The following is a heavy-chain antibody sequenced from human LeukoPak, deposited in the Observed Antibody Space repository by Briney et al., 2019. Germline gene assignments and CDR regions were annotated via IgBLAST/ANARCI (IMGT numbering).Heavy chain of an antibody. Sequence: ASVKVSCKASGGTFSSYAISWVRQAPGQGLEWMGGIIPIFGTTNYAQKFQGRVTITTDESTGTAYMELSSLRSEDTAVYYCAGGDDYVQAFDIWGQGTMVTVSS. CDR2: IIPIFGTT. D-gene: IGHD4-17*01. CDR1: GGTFSSYA. J-gene: IGHJ3*02. V-gene: IGHV1-69*05. CDR3: AGGDDYVQAFDI.